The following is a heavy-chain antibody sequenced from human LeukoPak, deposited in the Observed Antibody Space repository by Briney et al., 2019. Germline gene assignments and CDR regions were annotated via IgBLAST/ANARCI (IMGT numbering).Heavy chain of an antibody. CDR2: ISSSSSTI. V-gene: IGHV3-48*02. CDR3: AREVYPTRQQKVSQYYYYYGMDV. CDR1: GFTFSSYS. J-gene: IGHJ6*02. Sequence: PGGSLRISCAASGFTFSSYSRNWVRQAPGKGLEWVSYISSSSSTIYYADSVKGRFTISRDNAKNSLYLQMNSLRDEDTAVYYCAREVYPTRQQKVSQYYYYYGMDVWGQGTTVTVSS. D-gene: IGHD6-13*01.